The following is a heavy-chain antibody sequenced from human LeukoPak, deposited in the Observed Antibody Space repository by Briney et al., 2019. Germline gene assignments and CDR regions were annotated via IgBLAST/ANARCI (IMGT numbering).Heavy chain of an antibody. J-gene: IGHJ4*02. D-gene: IGHD1-7*01. CDR2: INQDGTGV. V-gene: IGHV3-7*01. CDR1: GFTFGSFW. Sequence: GGSLRLSCVASGFTFGSFWMSWVRQAPGKGLEWVANINQDGTGVEHVDSVKGRFTISRDNAKKSLYLQMNSLRAEDTAVYYCARGKGDSLELDFDYWGQGTLVTVSS. CDR3: ARGKGDSLELDFDY.